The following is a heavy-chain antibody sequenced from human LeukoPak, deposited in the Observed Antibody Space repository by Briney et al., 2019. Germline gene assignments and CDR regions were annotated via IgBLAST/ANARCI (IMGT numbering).Heavy chain of an antibody. D-gene: IGHD5-24*01. CDR3: ARKGRDGYNNPPYYYYYLDV. Sequence: RSGGSLRLSCAASGFTFDDYGMSWVRQAPGKGLEWVSGINWNGGSTGYADSVNGRFTISRDNAKNSLYLQMNSLRAENTALYYCARKGRDGYNNPPYYYYYLDVWGKGTTVTVSS. CDR1: GFTFDDYG. J-gene: IGHJ6*03. V-gene: IGHV3-20*04. CDR2: INWNGGST.